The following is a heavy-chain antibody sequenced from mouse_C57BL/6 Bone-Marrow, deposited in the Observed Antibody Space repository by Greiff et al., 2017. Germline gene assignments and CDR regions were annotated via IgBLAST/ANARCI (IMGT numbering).Heavy chain of an antibody. CDR2: IYPSDSET. J-gene: IGHJ1*03. V-gene: IGHV1-61*01. D-gene: IGHD1-1*01. CDR1: GYTFTSYW. Sequence: VQLQQSGAELVRPGSSVKLSCKASGYTFTSYWMDWVKQRPGQGLEWIGNIYPSDSETHYNQKFKDKATLTVDKSSSTAYMQLSSLTSEDSAVYYCARLGYYGSPWYFDVWGTGTTVTVSS. CDR3: ARLGYYGSPWYFDV.